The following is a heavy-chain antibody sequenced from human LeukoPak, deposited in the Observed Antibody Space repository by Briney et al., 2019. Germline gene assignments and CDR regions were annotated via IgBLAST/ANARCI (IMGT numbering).Heavy chain of an antibody. V-gene: IGHV1-46*01. CDR2: INPSGVST. CDR3: ARESGLLWFGELLPSRDAFDI. CDR1: GYTFTSYY. D-gene: IGHD3-10*01. J-gene: IGHJ3*02. Sequence: ASVKVSCKASGYTFTSYYMHWVRQAPGQGLAWMGIINPSGVSTSYAQKFQGRVTMTRDTSTSTVYMELSSLRSEDTAVYYCARESGLLWFGELLPSRDAFDIWGQGTMVTVSS.